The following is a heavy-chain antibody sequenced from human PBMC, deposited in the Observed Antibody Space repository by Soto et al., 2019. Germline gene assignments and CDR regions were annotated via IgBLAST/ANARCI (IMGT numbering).Heavy chain of an antibody. CDR3: AREARCSSTTCYDY. D-gene: IGHD2-2*01. J-gene: IGHJ4*02. CDR1: GGSVSSGSYY. V-gene: IGHV4-61*01. CDR2: IYYSGST. Sequence: SETLSLTCTVSGGSVSSGSYYWSWIRQPPGKGLEWIGYIYYSGSTNYNPSLKSRVTISVDTSKNQFSLKLSSVTAADTAVYYCAREARCSSTTCYDYWGQGTLVTVSS.